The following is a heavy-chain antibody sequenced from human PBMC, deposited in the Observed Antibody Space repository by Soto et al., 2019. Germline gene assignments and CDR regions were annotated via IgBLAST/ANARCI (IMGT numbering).Heavy chain of an antibody. CDR3: ARGVRGNYGFDV. D-gene: IGHD1-1*01. CDR2: IKFDGSSA. J-gene: IGHJ3*01. Sequence: EVQLVESGGGLVQPGESLRLSCAASGFTFSDYWIHWVRQAPGKGLVWVSRIKFDGSSANYADSVKGRFTISRDNAMDTVYVQMNSLGAEDTAVYYCARGVRGNYGFDVWGQGTMVTVSS. CDR1: GFTFSDYW. V-gene: IGHV3-74*01.